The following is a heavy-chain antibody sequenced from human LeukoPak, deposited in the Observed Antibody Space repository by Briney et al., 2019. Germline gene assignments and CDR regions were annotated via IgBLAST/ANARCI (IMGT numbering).Heavy chain of an antibody. CDR3: ARGSVEMATPYDY. CDR2: INHSGST. CDR1: GGSFSGYY. V-gene: IGHV4-34*01. J-gene: IGHJ4*02. D-gene: IGHD5-24*01. Sequence: SETLSLTCAVYGGSFSGYYWSWIRQPPGKGLEWIGEINHSGSTNYNPSLKSRVTISVDTSKNQFSLKLSSVTAADTAVYYCARGSVEMATPYDYWGQGTLVTVSS.